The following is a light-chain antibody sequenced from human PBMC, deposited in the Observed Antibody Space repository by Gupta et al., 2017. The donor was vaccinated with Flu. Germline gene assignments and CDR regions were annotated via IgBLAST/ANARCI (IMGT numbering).Light chain of an antibody. CDR3: QSWDPSTGV. V-gene: IGLV3-1*01. CDR2: RDN. CDR1: KLGSKY. Sequence: ASITCSGEKLGSKYASWYQQKPGQPPVLVIYRDNKRPSGVPERFSGSNSGNTATLTISGTQAMDEADYYCQSWDPSTGVFGTGTKVNVL. J-gene: IGLJ1*01.